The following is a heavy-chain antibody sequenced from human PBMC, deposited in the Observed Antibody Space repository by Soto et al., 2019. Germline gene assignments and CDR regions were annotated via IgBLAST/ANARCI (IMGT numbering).Heavy chain of an antibody. CDR2: MNPNSGNT. CDR3: ARSVEWLASFDY. Sequence: QVQLVQSGAEVKKPGASVKVSCKASGYTFTSYDINWVRQATGQGLEWMGWMNPNSGNTGNAQKFQGRITMTRNTSMSTAYMELSSLRSEDTAVYYCARSVEWLASFDYWGQGTLVTVSS. D-gene: IGHD6-19*01. CDR1: GYTFTSYD. V-gene: IGHV1-8*01. J-gene: IGHJ4*02.